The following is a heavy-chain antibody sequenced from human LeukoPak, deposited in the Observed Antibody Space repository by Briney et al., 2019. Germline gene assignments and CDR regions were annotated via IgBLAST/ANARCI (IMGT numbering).Heavy chain of an antibody. CDR1: GYTFTSYA. Sequence: APVKVSCKASGYTFTSYAVHWVRQAPGQRLEWMGWINIGNGDTKYSQTFQGRVTITRDTSASTAYMELSSLRSEDTAVYYCARDSSGWEDYYFDYWGQGALVTVSS. CDR2: INIGNGDT. D-gene: IGHD6-19*01. V-gene: IGHV1-3*04. J-gene: IGHJ4*02. CDR3: ARDSSGWEDYYFDY.